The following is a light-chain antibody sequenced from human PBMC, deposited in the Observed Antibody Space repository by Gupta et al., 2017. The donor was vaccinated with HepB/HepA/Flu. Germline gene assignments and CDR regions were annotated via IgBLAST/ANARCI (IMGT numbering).Light chain of an antibody. CDR2: EVD. V-gene: IGLV2-23*02. CDR3: CSFAGTYTLL. Sequence: QSALTPPASASGSPGQPITISCTGTSSDVGNYNLVSWYQQLPGKAPKLRNYEVDKRPSGVSNRFSGSKSGSTASMTISGLQAEDEAYDYCCSFAGTYTLLFGTGTKVTVL. CDR1: SSDVGNYNL. J-gene: IGLJ1*01.